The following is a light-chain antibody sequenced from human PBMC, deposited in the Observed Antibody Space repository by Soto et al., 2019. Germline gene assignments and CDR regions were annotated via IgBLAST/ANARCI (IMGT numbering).Light chain of an antibody. J-gene: IGKJ4*01. Sequence: EIVLTQSPGTLSLSPGERATLSCRASQSVSSSYLAWYQQKPGQAPRLLIYGASSRATGIPDRFSGSGSGTDFTLTISRLEPEDFATYYCQQSFITPPLTFGGGTKVEIK. V-gene: IGKV3-20*01. CDR2: GAS. CDR1: QSVSSSY. CDR3: QQSFITPPLT.